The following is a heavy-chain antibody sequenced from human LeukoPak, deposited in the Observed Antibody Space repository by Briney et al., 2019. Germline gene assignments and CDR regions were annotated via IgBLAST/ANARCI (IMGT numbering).Heavy chain of an antibody. D-gene: IGHD6-19*01. Sequence: QPGGSLRLSCAASGFTFGTHAMTWVRQAPGKGLEWVSGMSGSGDTTYYADSVKGRFTISRDNSKNTLFLQMNSLRAEDTAVYYCAKLAGISGWYVYYFGYWGQGTLVTVS. V-gene: IGHV3-23*01. CDR3: AKLAGISGWYVYYFGY. J-gene: IGHJ4*02. CDR1: GFTFGTHA. CDR2: MSGSGDTT.